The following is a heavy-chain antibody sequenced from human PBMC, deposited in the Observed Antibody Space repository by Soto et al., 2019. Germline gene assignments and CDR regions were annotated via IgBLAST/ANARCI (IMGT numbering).Heavy chain of an antibody. D-gene: IGHD6-19*01. CDR1: GFTFSSYG. CDR2: ISYDGSNK. CDR3: AKDRRQWLVGIDY. V-gene: IGHV3-30*18. Sequence: QVQLVESGGGVVQPGRSLRLSCAASGFTFSSYGMHWVRQAPGKGLEWVAVISYDGSNKYYADSVKGRFTISRDNSKNTLYLQMNSLRAEDTAVSYCAKDRRQWLVGIDYWGQGTLVTVSS. J-gene: IGHJ4*02.